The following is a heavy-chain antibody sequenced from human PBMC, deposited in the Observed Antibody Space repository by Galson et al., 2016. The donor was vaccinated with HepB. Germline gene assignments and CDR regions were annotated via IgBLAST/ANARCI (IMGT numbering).Heavy chain of an antibody. CDR3: ARSHGTRAGTTVYGMDV. CDR2: ITSSGSLT. V-gene: IGHV3-21*01. CDR1: GLTFGSYT. D-gene: IGHD1-1*01. Sequence: SLRLSCAASGLTFGSYTMTWVRQAPGKGLEWVSAITSSGSLTYYADSVKGRFTISRDNAKKSLYLQMNSLRAEDTAVYYCARSHGTRAGTTVYGMDVWGQGTTVTVSS. J-gene: IGHJ6*02.